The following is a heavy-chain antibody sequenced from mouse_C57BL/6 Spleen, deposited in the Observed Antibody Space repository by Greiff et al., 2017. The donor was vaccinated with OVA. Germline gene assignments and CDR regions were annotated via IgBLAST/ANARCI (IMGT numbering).Heavy chain of an antibody. CDR2: INPSNGGT. J-gene: IGHJ2*01. V-gene: IGHV1-53*01. D-gene: IGHD2-2*01. CDR1: GYTFTSYW. Sequence: QVQLQQPGTELVKPGASVKLSCKASGYTFTSYWMHWVKQRPGQGLEWLGNINPSNGGTNYNEKFKSKATLTVDKSSSTAYMQLSSLTSEDSAVYYCARWEGYDGYYLDYWGQGTTLTVSS. CDR3: ARWEGYDGYYLDY.